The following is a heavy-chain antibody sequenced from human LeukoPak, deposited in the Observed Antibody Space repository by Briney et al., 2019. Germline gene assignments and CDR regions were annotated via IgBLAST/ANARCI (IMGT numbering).Heavy chain of an antibody. V-gene: IGHV4-34*01. CDR1: GGSFSGYY. J-gene: IGHJ5*02. CDR2: INDSGST. CDR3: ARSYSSSWYVGWFDP. Sequence: SETLSLTCAVYGGSFSGYYWSWIRQPPGKGLEWIGEINDSGSTKYNPSLKSRVTISVDTSKNQFSLKLSSVTAADTAVYYCARSYSSSWYVGWFDPWGQGTLVTVSS. D-gene: IGHD6-13*01.